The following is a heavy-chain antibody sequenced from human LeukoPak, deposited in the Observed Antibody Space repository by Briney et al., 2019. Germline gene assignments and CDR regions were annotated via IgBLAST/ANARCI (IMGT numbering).Heavy chain of an antibody. CDR2: ISAYNGNT. CDR1: GYTFTSYG. CDR3: AREAKGSIAARPADY. V-gene: IGHV1-18*01. D-gene: IGHD6-6*01. J-gene: IGHJ4*02. Sequence: GASVKLSCKASGYTFTSYGISWVRQAPGKGLEWMGWISAYNGNTNYAQKLQGRVTMTTDTSTSTAYMERRSLRSDDTAVYYCAREAKGSIAARPADYWGQGTLVTVSS.